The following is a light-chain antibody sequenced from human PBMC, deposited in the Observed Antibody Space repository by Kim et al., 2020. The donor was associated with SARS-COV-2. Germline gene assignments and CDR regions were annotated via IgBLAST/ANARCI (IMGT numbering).Light chain of an antibody. CDR3: QKYESAPGT. CDR2: AAS. CDR1: QGISSS. V-gene: IGKV1-27*01. J-gene: IGKJ1*01. Sequence: IQMTQSPSSLSASVGDRVTITCRASQGISSSLAWYQQNPGKAPKLLIYAASALQSGVPSQFSGSGSGTDFTLTISSLQPEDFATYYCQKYESAPGTFGQGTKVEIK.